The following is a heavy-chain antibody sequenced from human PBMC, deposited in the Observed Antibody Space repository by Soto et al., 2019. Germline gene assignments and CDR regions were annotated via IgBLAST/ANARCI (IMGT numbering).Heavy chain of an antibody. V-gene: IGHV3-23*01. Sequence: GGSLRLSCAASGFTFSSYAMSWVRQAPGKGLEWVSAISDSGGSTYYADSVKGRFTISRDNAKNSLYLQMNSLRAEDTAVYYCARAGDYGDYRFDYWGQGTLVTVSS. J-gene: IGHJ4*02. D-gene: IGHD4-17*01. CDR1: GFTFSSYA. CDR2: ISDSGGST. CDR3: ARAGDYGDYRFDY.